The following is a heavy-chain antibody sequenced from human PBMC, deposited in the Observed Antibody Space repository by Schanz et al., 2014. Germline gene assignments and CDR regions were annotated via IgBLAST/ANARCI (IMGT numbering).Heavy chain of an antibody. CDR2: ISGSGGST. J-gene: IGHJ5*02. V-gene: IGHV3-23*01. CDR3: AKAADWPVTRFDP. CDR1: GFTFRGYA. Sequence: EVQLLESGGGLVQPGGSLRLSCAASGFTFRGYAMSWVRQAPGRGLEWVSAISGSGGSTYYADSVKGRFTISRDNSKNTLYLQMSSLRADDTAVYYCAKAADWPVTRFDPWGQGTLXTVSS. D-gene: IGHD3-9*01.